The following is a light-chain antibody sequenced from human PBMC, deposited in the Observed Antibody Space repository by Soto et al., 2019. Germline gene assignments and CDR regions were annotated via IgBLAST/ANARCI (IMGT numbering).Light chain of an antibody. CDR3: QQYNFYWT. V-gene: IGKV1-5*01. CDR2: DAS. J-gene: IGKJ1*01. CDR1: QSIGSW. Sequence: DIQMTQSPYTLSASVGDRVTITCRASQSIGSWLAWYQQKPGKAPKLLIYDASTLKGGVPSRFSGSGSGTEFTLTISSLQPDDFATYYCQQYNFYWTFGQGTEVEIK.